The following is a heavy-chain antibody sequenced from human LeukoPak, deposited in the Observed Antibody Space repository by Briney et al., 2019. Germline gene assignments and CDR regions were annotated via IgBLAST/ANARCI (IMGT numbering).Heavy chain of an antibody. J-gene: IGHJ5*02. CDR3: ARDSWDSSGCYLNWFDP. D-gene: IGHD3-22*01. CDR2: IIPIFGTA. CDR1: GGTFSSYA. V-gene: IGHV1-69*13. Sequence: SVTVSCKASGGTFSSYAISWVRQAPGQGLEWMGGIIPIFGTANYAQKFQGRVTITADESTSTAYMELSSLRSEDTAVYYCARDSWDSSGCYLNWFDPWGQGTLVTVSS.